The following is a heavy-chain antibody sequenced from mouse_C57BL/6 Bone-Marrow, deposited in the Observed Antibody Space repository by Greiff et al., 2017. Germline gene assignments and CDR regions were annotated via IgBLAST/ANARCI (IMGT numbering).Heavy chain of an antibody. V-gene: IGHV1-80*01. CDR3: AGHGSSPYWYFDV. J-gene: IGHJ1*03. CDR1: GYAFSSYW. D-gene: IGHD1-1*01. Sequence: QVQLQQSGAELVKPGASVKISCKASGYAFSSYWMNWVKQRPGKGLEWIGQIYPGDGDTNYNGKFTGKATLTADKSSSTAYMQLSSLTSEDSAVYFCAGHGSSPYWYFDVWGTGTTVTVSS. CDR2: IYPGDGDT.